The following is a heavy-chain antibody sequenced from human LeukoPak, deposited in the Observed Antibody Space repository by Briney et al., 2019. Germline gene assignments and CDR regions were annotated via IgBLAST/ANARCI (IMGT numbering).Heavy chain of an antibody. J-gene: IGHJ6*03. Sequence: PSETLSLTCAVSGGSISGFYWSWIRQPPGKGLERIGFIYYSGSTNYNPSLKSRLSISVDTSKNQFSLKLSSVTAADTAVYYCARLSRIAAAGSYSYHSMDVWGQGTTVTVSS. CDR3: ARLSRIAAAGSYSYHSMDV. V-gene: IGHV4-59*08. D-gene: IGHD6-13*01. CDR2: IYYSGST. CDR1: GGSISGFY.